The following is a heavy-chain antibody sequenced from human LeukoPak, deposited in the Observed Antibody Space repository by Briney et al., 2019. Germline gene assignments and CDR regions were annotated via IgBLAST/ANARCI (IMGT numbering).Heavy chain of an antibody. Sequence: PGGSLGLSCAASGFTFSDYYMSWIRQAPGKGLEWVSYISSSGSTIYYADSVKGRFTISRDNAKNSLSLQMNSLRAEDTAVYYCARGTYSGTYYAWYYFDYWGQGTLATVSS. CDR3: ARGTYSGTYYAWYYFDY. CDR1: GFTFSDYY. CDR2: ISSSGSTI. D-gene: IGHD1-26*01. V-gene: IGHV3-11*01. J-gene: IGHJ4*02.